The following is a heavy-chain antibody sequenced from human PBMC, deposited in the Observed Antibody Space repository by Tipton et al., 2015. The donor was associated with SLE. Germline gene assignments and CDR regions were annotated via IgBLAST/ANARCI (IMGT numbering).Heavy chain of an antibody. D-gene: IGHD3-3*01. J-gene: IGHJ4*02. CDR1: GFTFSTYT. CDR2: ISTSGDKT. Sequence: SLRLSCAASGFTFSTYTMTWVRQAPGKGLEWVSVISTSGDKTYYADSVKGRFTISRDNSKNTLYLQMNNLRAEDTAVYYCAKDIRECFWIWGQGTLVTVSS. CDR3: AKDIRECFWI. V-gene: IGHV3-23*01.